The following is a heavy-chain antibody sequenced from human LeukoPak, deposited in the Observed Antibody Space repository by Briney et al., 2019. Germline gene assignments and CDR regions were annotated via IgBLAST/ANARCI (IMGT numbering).Heavy chain of an antibody. V-gene: IGHV1-8*01. CDR2: MNPNSGNT. D-gene: IGHD3-16*01. CDR1: GYTFTSYD. CDR3: ARTMYDYVWGSFRMVPTYFDY. J-gene: IGHJ4*02. Sequence: ASVKVSCKASGYTFTSYDINWVRQATGQGLEWMGWMNPNSGNTGYAQKFQGRVTMTRNTSISTAYMELSSLRSEDTAVYYCARTMYDYVWGSFRMVPTYFDYWGQGTLVTVSS.